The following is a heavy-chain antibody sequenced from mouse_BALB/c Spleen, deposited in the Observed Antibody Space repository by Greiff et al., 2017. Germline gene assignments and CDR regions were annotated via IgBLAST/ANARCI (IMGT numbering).Heavy chain of an antibody. D-gene: IGHD3-3*01. J-gene: IGHJ4*01. Sequence: QVQLQQSGAELVKPGASVKLSCKASGYTFTSYWMHWVKQRPGQGLEWIGEINPSNGRTNYNEKFKSKATLTVDKSSSTAYMQLSSLTSEDSAVYYCAREGDAMDYWGQGTSVTVSS. V-gene: IGHV1S81*02. CDR3: AREGDAMDY. CDR2: INPSNGRT. CDR1: GYTFTSYW.